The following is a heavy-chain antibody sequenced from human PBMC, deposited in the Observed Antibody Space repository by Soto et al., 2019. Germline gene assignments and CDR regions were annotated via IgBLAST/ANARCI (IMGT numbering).Heavy chain of an antibody. J-gene: IGHJ5*02. D-gene: IGHD2-2*01. CDR1: GFTFSSYS. Sequence: GGSLRLSCAASGFTFSSYSMNWVRQAPGKGLEWVSYISSSSTIYYADSVKGRFTISRDNAKNSLYLQMNSLRAEDTAVYYCARVPIVVVPAATYSWFAPWGQGTLVTVSS. CDR3: ARVPIVVVPAATYSWFAP. CDR2: ISSSSTI. V-gene: IGHV3-48*01.